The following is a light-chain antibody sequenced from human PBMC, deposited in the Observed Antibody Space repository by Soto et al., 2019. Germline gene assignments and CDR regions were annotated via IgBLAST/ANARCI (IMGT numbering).Light chain of an antibody. V-gene: IGLV2-14*03. Sequence: QSVLTQPPSASGTPGQRVTISCSGSSSNIGRNTVHWYQQHPGKAPKLVIYDVSNRPSGVSNRFSGSKSANTASLTISGLQAEDEADYYCSSFRSSSTSYVFGTGTKVTVL. CDR2: DVS. J-gene: IGLJ1*01. CDR1: SSNIGRNT. CDR3: SSFRSSSTSYV.